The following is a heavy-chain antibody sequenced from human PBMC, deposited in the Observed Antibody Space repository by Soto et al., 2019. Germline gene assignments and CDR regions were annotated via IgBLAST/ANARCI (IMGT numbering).Heavy chain of an antibody. Sequence: QVHLVQSGAEVKKPGASVTVSCQGSGYAFTTYGITWVRQAPGQGLEWRGWISAHNGNTNYAQKLQGRVTVTSATSPSTAYMELRILRYDDTAVYYCARGRYGDYWGQGALVTVSS. D-gene: IGHD1-1*01. J-gene: IGHJ4*02. CDR1: GYAFTTYG. V-gene: IGHV1-18*01. CDR3: ARGRYGDY. CDR2: ISAHNGNT.